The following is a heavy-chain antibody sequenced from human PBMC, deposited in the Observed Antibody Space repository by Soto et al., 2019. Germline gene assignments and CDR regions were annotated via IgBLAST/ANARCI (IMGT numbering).Heavy chain of an antibody. CDR3: ARVPYVMDV. CDR2: INPSGGST. D-gene: IGHD2-21*01. Sequence: ASVKVSCKASGYTFTSYFVHWVRQAPGQGLEWMGIINPSGGSTSHAQKFQGRVTMTRDTSTSTAYMELSSLRSEDTAIYYCARVPYVMDVWGQGTSVIVSS. V-gene: IGHV1-46*01. CDR1: GYTFTSYF. J-gene: IGHJ6*02.